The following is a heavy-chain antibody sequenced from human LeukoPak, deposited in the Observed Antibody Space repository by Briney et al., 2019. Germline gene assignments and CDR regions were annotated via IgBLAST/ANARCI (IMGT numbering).Heavy chain of an antibody. V-gene: IGHV4-39*01. CDR1: GGSISSSSSY. Sequence: SETLSLTCTVSGGSISSSSSYWGWLRQPPGKGLEGIGSIYYSGSTYYNPSLKSRVTISVDTSKNQFSLKLSSVTAADTAVYYCARTTVTTSWFDPRGQGTLVTVSS. CDR2: IYYSGST. CDR3: ARTTVTTSWFDP. D-gene: IGHD4-17*01. J-gene: IGHJ5*02.